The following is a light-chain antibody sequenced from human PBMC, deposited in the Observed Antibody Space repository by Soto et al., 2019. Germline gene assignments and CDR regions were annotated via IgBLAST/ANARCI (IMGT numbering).Light chain of an antibody. CDR1: QSVSSY. Sequence: EIVLTQSPVTLSLSPGERATLSCRASQSVSSYLAWYQQKPGQAPRLLIYHASTRATRIPARYSGSGSGTNFTPTISSLEPEELAVCASNQRSNWSITFGVETQVEVK. CDR2: HAS. CDR3: NQRSNWSIT. V-gene: IGKV3-11*01. J-gene: IGKJ4*01.